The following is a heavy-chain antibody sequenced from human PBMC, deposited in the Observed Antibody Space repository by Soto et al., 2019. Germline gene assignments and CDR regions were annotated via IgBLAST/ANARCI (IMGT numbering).Heavy chain of an antibody. D-gene: IGHD4-4*01. CDR2: IYYSGST. J-gene: IGHJ6*02. CDR3: ARAYSNYDYYYGMDV. CDR1: GGSISSGGYY. Sequence: SETLSLTCTVSGGSISSGGYYWSWIRQHPGKGLEWIGYIYYSGSTYYNPSLKSRVTISVDTSKNQLSLKLSSVTAADTAVYYCARAYSNYDYYYGMDVWGQGTTVTVSS. V-gene: IGHV4-31*03.